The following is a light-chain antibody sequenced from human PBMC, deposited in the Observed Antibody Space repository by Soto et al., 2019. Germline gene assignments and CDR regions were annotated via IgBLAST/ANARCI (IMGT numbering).Light chain of an antibody. J-gene: IGKJ5*01. Sequence: EIVLTQSPGTLSLSPGESATLSCRASQSVSSIYLAWYQQRPGQAPRLLIFGASSRATGIPDRFSGSGSGTDFILTISRLEPEDFAVYYCQYYGSSLITLGQGTRLEIK. CDR1: QSVSSIY. CDR2: GAS. CDR3: QYYGSSLIT. V-gene: IGKV3-20*01.